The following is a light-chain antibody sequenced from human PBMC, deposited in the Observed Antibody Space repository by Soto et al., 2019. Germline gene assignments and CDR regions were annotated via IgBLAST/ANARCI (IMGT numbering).Light chain of an antibody. J-gene: IGLJ1*01. CDR3: TSYTSSISYV. CDR2: EVS. V-gene: IGLV2-14*01. CDR1: SSDVGGYNR. Sequence: QSALTQPASVSGSPGQSITISCTGTSSDVGGYNRVSWYQQHPGQAPKLMIYEVSNRPSGISNRFSGSKSGNTASLTISGLQAEDEADYYCTSYTSSISYVFGTGTKVTVL.